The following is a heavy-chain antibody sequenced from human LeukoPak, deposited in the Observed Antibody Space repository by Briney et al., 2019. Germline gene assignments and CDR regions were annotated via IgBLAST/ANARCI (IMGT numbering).Heavy chain of an antibody. V-gene: IGHV3-30-3*01. Sequence: PGRSLRLSCAASGFTFSSYAMHWVRQAPGKGLEWVAVISYDGSNKYYADSVKGRFTISRDNSKNTLYLQMNSLRAEDTAVYYCARGTVVPAYKGLFDYWGQGTLVTVSS. CDR1: GFTFSSYA. CDR2: ISYDGSNK. D-gene: IGHD2-2*01. CDR3: ARGTVVPAYKGLFDY. J-gene: IGHJ4*02.